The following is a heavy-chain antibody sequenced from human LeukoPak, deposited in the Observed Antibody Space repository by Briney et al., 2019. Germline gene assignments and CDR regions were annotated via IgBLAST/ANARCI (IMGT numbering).Heavy chain of an antibody. V-gene: IGHV5-51*01. J-gene: IGHJ4*02. CDR2: IYPGDSDT. Sequence: GESLKISCKGSGSRFTNYWIDWVRQLPGKGLEWMGIIYPGDSDTTYNPSFQGQVTISADKSINTAYLQWSSLKASDTAIYYCARRGNNYFDLWGQGTLVTVSS. CDR1: GSRFTNYW. CDR3: ARRGNNYFDL.